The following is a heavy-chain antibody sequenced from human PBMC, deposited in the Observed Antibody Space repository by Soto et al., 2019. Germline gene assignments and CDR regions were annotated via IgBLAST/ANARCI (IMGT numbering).Heavy chain of an antibody. Sequence: ASVKVSCKASGYTFTGCYMHWVRQAPGQGLEWMGWINPNSGGTNYAQKFQGWVTMTRDTSISTAYMELSRLRSDDTAVYYCARVRGNNYYYYGMDVWGQGTTVTVSS. CDR1: GYTFTGCY. CDR3: ARVRGNNYYYYGMDV. V-gene: IGHV1-2*04. J-gene: IGHJ6*02. CDR2: INPNSGGT. D-gene: IGHD3-16*01.